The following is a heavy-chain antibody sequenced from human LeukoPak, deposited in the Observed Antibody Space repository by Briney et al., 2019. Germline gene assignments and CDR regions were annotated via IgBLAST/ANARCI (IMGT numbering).Heavy chain of an antibody. Sequence: GGSLRLSWAASGFTFSNYGMHWVGQAPGKGLGWVAFIRLEGSDKYYYADSVKGRFTISRDNSKNTMYLQMNSLRNEDTAVYCCAKDRLPSYGHHFDSWGQGTLVTVSS. CDR1: GFTFSNYG. D-gene: IGHD3-10*01. V-gene: IGHV3-30*02. CDR3: AKDRLPSYGHHFDS. J-gene: IGHJ4*02. CDR2: IRLEGSDK.